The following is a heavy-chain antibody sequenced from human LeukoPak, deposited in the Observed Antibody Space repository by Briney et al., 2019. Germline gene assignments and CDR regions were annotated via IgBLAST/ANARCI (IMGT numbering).Heavy chain of an antibody. D-gene: IGHD4-17*01. CDR3: ARGGTTVTPKNFDY. V-gene: IGHV3-7*03. CDR2: INQDGSRQ. J-gene: IGHJ4*02. CDR1: RFTFSSYW. Sequence: GGSLRLSCAASRFTFSSYWMSWVRQAPGKGLEWVANINQDGSRQFYMDSVKGRFTISRDNANNSLYLQMNSLRSEDTAVYYCARGGTTVTPKNFDYWGQGTLVTVSS.